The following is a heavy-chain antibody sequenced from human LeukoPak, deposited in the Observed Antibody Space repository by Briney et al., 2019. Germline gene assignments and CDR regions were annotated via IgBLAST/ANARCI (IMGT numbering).Heavy chain of an antibody. CDR2: INHSGST. Sequence: PSETLSLTCAVYGGSFSGYYWSWIRQPPGKGLDWIGEINHSGSTNYNPSLKSRVTISVDTSKNQFSLKLSSVTAADTAVYYCARLLNYDFWSGYYKYNWFDPWGQGTLVTVSS. V-gene: IGHV4-34*01. CDR1: GGSFSGYY. CDR3: ARLLNYDFWSGYYKYNWFDP. D-gene: IGHD3-3*01. J-gene: IGHJ5*02.